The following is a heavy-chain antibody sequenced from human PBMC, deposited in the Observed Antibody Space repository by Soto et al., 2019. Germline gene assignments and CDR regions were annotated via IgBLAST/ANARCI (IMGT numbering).Heavy chain of an antibody. J-gene: IGHJ3*02. V-gene: IGHV1-2*02. D-gene: IGHD1-26*01. CDR2: INPNSGGT. Sequence: GASVKVSCKASGYTFTGYYMHWVRQAPGQGLEWMGWINPNSGGTNYAQKFQGRVTMTRDTSISTAYMELSRLRSDDTAVYYCARGGMWELLRVGAFDIWGQGTMVTVSS. CDR1: GYTFTGYY. CDR3: ARGGMWELLRVGAFDI.